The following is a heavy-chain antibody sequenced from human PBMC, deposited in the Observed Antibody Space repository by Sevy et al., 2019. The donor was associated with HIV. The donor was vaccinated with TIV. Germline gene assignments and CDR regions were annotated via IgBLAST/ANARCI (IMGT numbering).Heavy chain of an antibody. Sequence: SETLSLTCAVYGGSFSGYYWSWIRQPPGKELEWIGEINHSGSTNYNPSLKSRVTISVDTSKNQFSLKLSSVTAADTAVYYCASRSGRKSFDYWGQGTLVTVSS. CDR3: ASRSGRKSFDY. J-gene: IGHJ4*02. D-gene: IGHD3-10*01. CDR2: INHSGST. CDR1: GGSFSGYY. V-gene: IGHV4-34*01.